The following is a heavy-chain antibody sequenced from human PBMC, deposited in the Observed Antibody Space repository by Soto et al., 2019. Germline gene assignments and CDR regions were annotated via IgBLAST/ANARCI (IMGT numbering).Heavy chain of an antibody. CDR1: GGTFSSYT. J-gene: IGHJ4*02. CDR3: ARAVGGPTSNLDY. V-gene: IGHV1-69*02. CDR2: ITPILGIA. Sequence: SVKVSCKASGGTFSSYTISWVRQAPGQGLEWMGRITPILGIANYAQKFQGRVTITRDTSASTAYMELSSLRSEDTAVYYCARAVGGPTSNLDYWGQGTLVTVSS. D-gene: IGHD3-16*01.